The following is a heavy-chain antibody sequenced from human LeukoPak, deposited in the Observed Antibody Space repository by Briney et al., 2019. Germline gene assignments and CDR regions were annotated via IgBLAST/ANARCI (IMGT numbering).Heavy chain of an antibody. J-gene: IGHJ4*02. D-gene: IGHD2-8*01. CDR3: AKDTFSYATTWSYC. CDR2: ITGSGGST. V-gene: IGHV3-23*01. CDR1: GFTFSGYA. Sequence: PGGSLRLSCAASGFTFSGYAMSWVRQAPGKGLEWVSAITGSGGSTYYADSVKGRFTVSRDNSKNTLYLQMNSLRPEDTAVYHCAKDTFSYATTWSYCWGQGTLVTVSS.